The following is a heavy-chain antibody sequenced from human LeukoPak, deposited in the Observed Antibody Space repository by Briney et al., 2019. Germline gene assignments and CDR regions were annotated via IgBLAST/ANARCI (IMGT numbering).Heavy chain of an antibody. J-gene: IGHJ4*02. CDR3: ARGGLDF. V-gene: IGHV3-7*01. CDR1: GFTFSTYW. CDR2: IREDGSEK. Sequence: GGSLRLSCAASGFTFSTYWMTWVRQAPGKGLEWVATIREDGSEKFYVDSVKGRFTISRDNAKNSVFLQMNSLRVEDTDVYYCARGGLDFWGQGTLVTVSS.